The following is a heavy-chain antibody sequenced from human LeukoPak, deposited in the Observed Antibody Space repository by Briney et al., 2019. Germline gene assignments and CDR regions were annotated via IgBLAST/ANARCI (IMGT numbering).Heavy chain of an antibody. D-gene: IGHD2-2*01. CDR2: ISSNGGST. CDR1: GFTFSRYP. V-gene: IGHV3-64D*06. Sequence: GGSLRLSCSASGFTFSRYPMHWVRQAPGKGLAYVSAISSNGGSTYYADSVKGRFAISRDNSKNTLYLQMSSLRAEDTAVYYCVMLGCSSTSCYLVGDYWGQGTLVTVSS. CDR3: VMLGCSSTSCYLVGDY. J-gene: IGHJ4*02.